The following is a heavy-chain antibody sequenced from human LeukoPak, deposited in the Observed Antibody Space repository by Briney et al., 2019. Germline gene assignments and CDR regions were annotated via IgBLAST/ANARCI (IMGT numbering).Heavy chain of an antibody. J-gene: IGHJ4*02. V-gene: IGHV3-11*01. D-gene: IGHD3-10*01. CDR3: AVQLYGSGSPTLDY. CDR1: GFTFTDYY. Sequence: GGSLRLSCAASGFTFTDYYMSWIRQAPGKGLEWVSYIGGVDGTIYYADSVKGRFTISRDNAKNSLYLQMNSLRAEDTAVYYCAVQLYGSGSPTLDYWGQGTLVTVSS. CDR2: IGGVDGTI.